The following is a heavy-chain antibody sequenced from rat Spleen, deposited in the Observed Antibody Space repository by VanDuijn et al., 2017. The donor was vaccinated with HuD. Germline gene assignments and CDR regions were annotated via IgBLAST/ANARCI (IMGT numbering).Heavy chain of an antibody. D-gene: IGHD1-11*01. J-gene: IGHJ3*01. V-gene: IGHV5-58*01. CDR1: GFTFSSYW. CDR3: ARHTRVWWFAY. Sequence: EVQLVETGGGLVQPGRSLKLSCVASGFTFSSYWMYWICQAPGKGLEWVSSISYEVSRTYYGDSVKGRFTISRDNAKSTLYLQMNSLRSEDTATYYCARHTRVWWFAYWGQGTLVTVSS. CDR2: ISYEVSRT.